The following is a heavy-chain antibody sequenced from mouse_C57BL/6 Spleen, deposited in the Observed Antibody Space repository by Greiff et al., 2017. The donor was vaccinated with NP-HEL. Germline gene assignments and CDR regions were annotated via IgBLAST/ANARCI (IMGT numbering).Heavy chain of an antibody. CDR1: GFTFSDYY. Sequence: EVQWVESEGGLVQPGRSMKLSCTASGFTFSDYYMAWVRQVPEKGLEWVANINYDGSSTYYLDSLKSRFIISRDNAKNILYLQMSSLKSEDTATYYCARVLYGNYGYFDVWGTGTTVTVSS. CDR3: ARVLYGNYGYFDV. V-gene: IGHV5-16*01. D-gene: IGHD2-1*01. J-gene: IGHJ1*03. CDR2: INYDGSST.